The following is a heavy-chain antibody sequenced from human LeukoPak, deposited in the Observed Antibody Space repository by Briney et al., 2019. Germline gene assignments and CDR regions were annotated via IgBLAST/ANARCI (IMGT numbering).Heavy chain of an antibody. V-gene: IGHV3-74*01. CDR3: TRDFDFSSAI. Sequence: GGSLRLSCAASGFTFSSHWMHWVRQAPGKGLVWVSRISPDGSTTGHADSVKGRFTTSRDNAKNTLFLRMNSLRAEDTAVYYCTRDFDFSSAIWGQGTLVTVSS. CDR1: GFTFSSHW. D-gene: IGHD3-3*01. J-gene: IGHJ4*02. CDR2: ISPDGSTT.